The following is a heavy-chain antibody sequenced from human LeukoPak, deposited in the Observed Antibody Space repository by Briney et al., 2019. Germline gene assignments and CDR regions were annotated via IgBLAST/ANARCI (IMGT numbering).Heavy chain of an antibody. Sequence: SETLSLTCTVSGGSIDGYYWSWIRQPPGKGLEWIGYIHYSGSTNYNPSLKSRVTILVDTSKNQFSLKLSSVTAADTAVYYCARTTEGGYTYDYFYYYYMDIWGKGTTVTISS. V-gene: IGHV4-59*01. J-gene: IGHJ6*03. CDR2: IHYSGST. CDR3: ARTTEGGYTYDYFYYYYMDI. D-gene: IGHD5-18*01. CDR1: GGSIDGYY.